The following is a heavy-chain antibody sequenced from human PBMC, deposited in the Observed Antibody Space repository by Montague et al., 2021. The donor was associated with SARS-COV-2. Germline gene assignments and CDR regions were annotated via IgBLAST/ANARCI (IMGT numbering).Heavy chain of an antibody. V-gene: IGHV3-30-3*01. D-gene: IGHD1-26*01. CDR1: GFTFSSYA. J-gene: IGHJ4*02. CDR2: ISYDGSNK. Sequence: YLRLSCAASGFTFSSYAMHWVRQAPGKGLEWVAVISYDGSNKYYADSVKGRFTISRDNSKNTLYLQMNSLRAEDTAVYYCARGASGSYYSAFDYWGQGTLVTVSS. CDR3: ARGASGSYYSAFDY.